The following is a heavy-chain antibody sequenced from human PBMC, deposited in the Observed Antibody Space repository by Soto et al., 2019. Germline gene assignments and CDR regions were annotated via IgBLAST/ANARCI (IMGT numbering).Heavy chain of an antibody. V-gene: IGHV3-64*02. CDR3: ARVSDGYLDY. D-gene: IGHD2-21*01. J-gene: IGHJ4*02. CDR1: GFTFSSYA. Sequence: GGSLRLSCAASGFTFSSYAMHWVRQAPGKGLEYVSAISSNGGSTYYADSVKGRFTISRDNSKNTLYLQMGSLRAEDMAVYYCARVSDGYLDYWGQGNLVTLSS. CDR2: ISSNGGST.